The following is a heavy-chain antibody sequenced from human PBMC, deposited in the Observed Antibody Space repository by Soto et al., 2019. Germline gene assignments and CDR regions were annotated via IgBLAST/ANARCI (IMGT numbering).Heavy chain of an antibody. CDR3: AHWNYYDSSGYYF. CDR2: INHSGST. J-gene: IGHJ4*02. V-gene: IGHV4-34*01. D-gene: IGHD3-22*01. CDR1: GGSFSGYY. Sequence: SETLSLTCAVYGGSFSGYYWSWIRQPPGKGLEWIGEINHSGSTNYNPSLKSRVTISVDTSKNQFSLKLSSVTAADTAAYYCAHWNYYDSSGYYFWGQGTLVTVSS.